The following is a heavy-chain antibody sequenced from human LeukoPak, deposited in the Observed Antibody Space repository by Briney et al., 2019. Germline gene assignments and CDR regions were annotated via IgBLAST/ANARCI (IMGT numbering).Heavy chain of an antibody. J-gene: IGHJ6*02. V-gene: IGHV4-59*08. CDR2: IYYSGST. Sequence: SETLSLTCTVSGGSISSYYWSWIRQPPGKGLEWIGYIYYSGSTNYNPSLKSRVTISVDTSKNQFSLKLSSVTAADTAVYYCARGRTRYYYYGMDVWGQGTTVTVSS. D-gene: IGHD1-14*01. CDR3: ARGRTRYYYYGMDV. CDR1: GGSISSYY.